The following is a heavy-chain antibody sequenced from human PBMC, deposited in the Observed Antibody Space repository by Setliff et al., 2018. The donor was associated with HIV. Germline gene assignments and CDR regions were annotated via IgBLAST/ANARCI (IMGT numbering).Heavy chain of an antibody. Sequence: GSLRLSCAASGFTFSIYTINWVRQAPGKGLEWVSSISSSGNYINYADSVKGRFTISRDNAKNSLYLQMDSLRAEDTAVYYCAKGLDIVATTMSGDAFDIWGQGTMVTVSS. J-gene: IGHJ3*02. CDR3: AKGLDIVATTMSGDAFDI. V-gene: IGHV3-21*01. CDR2: ISSSGNYI. CDR1: GFTFSIYT. D-gene: IGHD5-12*01.